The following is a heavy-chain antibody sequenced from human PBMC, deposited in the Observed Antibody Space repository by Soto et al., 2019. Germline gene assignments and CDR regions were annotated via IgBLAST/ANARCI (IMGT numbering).Heavy chain of an antibody. V-gene: IGHV1-2*02. Sequence: ASVKVSCKASGYTYTDYYVHWVRQAPGQGLEWMGWINPNSGGTKSAQKFQGRVTMTRDTSISTAYMELSRLRSDDTAVYYCARRKGDYYDSSGYHYYFDYWGQGTLVTVSS. CDR3: ARRKGDYYDSSGYHYYFDY. J-gene: IGHJ4*02. CDR2: INPNSGGT. D-gene: IGHD3-22*01. CDR1: GYTYTDYY.